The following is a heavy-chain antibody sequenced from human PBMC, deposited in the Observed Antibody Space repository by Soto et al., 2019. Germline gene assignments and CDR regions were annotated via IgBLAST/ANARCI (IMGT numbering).Heavy chain of an antibody. J-gene: IGHJ4*02. CDR3: AREGIEARIPSD. CDR1: GYTFTGFF. CDR2: INPNTGGT. Sequence: QVQVVQSGAEVKKPGASVKVSCKASGYTFTGFFLHWVRQAPGQGLELLGWINPNTGGTNYAQDFQGRITLTRDTSISTAYVALPSLRSDDTAVYYCAREGIEARIPSDCGQGTLVTVSS. V-gene: IGHV1-2*02. D-gene: IGHD6-6*01.